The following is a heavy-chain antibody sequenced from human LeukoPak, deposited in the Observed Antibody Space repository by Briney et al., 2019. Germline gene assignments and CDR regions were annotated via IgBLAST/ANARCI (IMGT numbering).Heavy chain of an antibody. J-gene: IGHJ5*02. V-gene: IGHV4-34*01. CDR1: GGSFSGYY. CDR3: ARGRGSSRDPYDP. Sequence: SETLSLTCAVYGGSFSGYYWSWIRQPPGQGLEWIGEINHSGSTNYNPSLKSRVTISVDTSKNQFSLKLSSVTAADTAVYYCARGRGSSRDPYDPWGQGTLVTVSS. D-gene: IGHD6-13*01. CDR2: INHSGST.